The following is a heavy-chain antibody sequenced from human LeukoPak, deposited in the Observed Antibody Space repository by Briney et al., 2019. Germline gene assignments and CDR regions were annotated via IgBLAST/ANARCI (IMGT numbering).Heavy chain of an antibody. V-gene: IGHV3-72*01. J-gene: IGHJ4*02. Sequence: PGRSLRLSCAAPGFTFTDHFLDCVRHAAGKGMEWVGRTRNKAKSYTTEYAASVKGRFTISRDDSKNSLYLQMNSLKTEDTAVYYCARVGSVARSDYLDYWGQGTLVTVSS. CDR2: TRNKAKSYTT. D-gene: IGHD5-12*01. CDR3: ARVGSVARSDYLDY. CDR1: GFTFTDHF.